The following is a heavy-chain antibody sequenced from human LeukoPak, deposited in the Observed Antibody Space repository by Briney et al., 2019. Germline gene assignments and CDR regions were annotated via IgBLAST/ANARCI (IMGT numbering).Heavy chain of an antibody. Sequence: PSETLSLTCTVSGGSISSYYWSWIRQPPGKGLEWIGYIYYSGSTNYNPSLKSRVTISVDTSKNQFSLKLSSVTAADTAVYYCAGRSRGAAAGYYYYYGMDVWGQGTTVTVSS. D-gene: IGHD6-13*01. CDR2: IYYSGST. CDR1: GGSISSYY. V-gene: IGHV4-59*01. CDR3: AGRSRGAAAGYYYYYGMDV. J-gene: IGHJ6*02.